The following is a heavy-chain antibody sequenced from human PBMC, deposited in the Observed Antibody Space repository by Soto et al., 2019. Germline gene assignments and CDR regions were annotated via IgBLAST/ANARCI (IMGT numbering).Heavy chain of an antibody. V-gene: IGHV4-34*01. CDR2: INHSGST. CDR1: GGSFSGYY. D-gene: IGHD4-17*01. J-gene: IGHJ4*02. Sequence: QVQLQQWGAGLLKPSETLSLTCAVYGGSFSGYYWSWIRQPPGKGLEWTGEINHSGSTNYNPSLKSRVTISVDTSKNQFSLKLSSVTAADTAVYYCARGRATVTTSGYYFDYWGQGTLVTVSS. CDR3: ARGRATVTTSGYYFDY.